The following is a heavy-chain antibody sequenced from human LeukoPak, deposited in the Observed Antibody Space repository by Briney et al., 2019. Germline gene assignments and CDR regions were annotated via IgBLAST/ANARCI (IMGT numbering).Heavy chain of an antibody. CDR2: IYYSGST. V-gene: IGHV4-30-4*08. CDR3: ARERAAITIFGVAFDAFDI. J-gene: IGHJ3*02. D-gene: IGHD3-3*01. CDR1: GGSISSGDYY. Sequence: SETLSLTCTVSGGSISSGDYYWSWLRQPPGKGLEWIGYIYYSGSTYYNPSLKSRVTISVDTSKNQFSLKLSSVTAADTAVYYCARERAAITIFGVAFDAFDIWGQGTMVTVSS.